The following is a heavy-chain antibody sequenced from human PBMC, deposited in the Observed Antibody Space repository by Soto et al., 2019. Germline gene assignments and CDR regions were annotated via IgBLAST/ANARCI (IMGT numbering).Heavy chain of an antibody. Sequence: QVQVVQSGAEVKKPGASVKISCKASGYTFSTYAMHWVRQAPGQSLEWMGWINGGTGQTRYSQRFQDRVTITRDTSAKTTYMDLTSLRSEDTAVYYCARGKGMEENYDYYGMDIWGQGTTVTVSS. J-gene: IGHJ6*02. CDR3: ARGKGMEENYDYYGMDI. D-gene: IGHD1-1*01. CDR2: INGGTGQT. V-gene: IGHV1-3*01. CDR1: GYTFSTYA.